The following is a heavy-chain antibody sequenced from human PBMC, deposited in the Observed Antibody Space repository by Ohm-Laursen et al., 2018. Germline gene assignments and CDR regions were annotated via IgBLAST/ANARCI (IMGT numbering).Heavy chain of an antibody. D-gene: IGHD1-26*01. CDR2: ISWNSGSI. CDR3: AKDSKYRSGNYYFPDY. J-gene: IGHJ4*02. CDR1: WFRFYDYS. Sequence: SLRLSCTASWFRFYDYSMHWVRQVPGKGLGGVSGISWNSGSIGYVDSVKGRFTISRDNAKRSLFLQMNSLRVEDTALYYCAKDSKYRSGNYYFPDYWGQGTLVTVSS. V-gene: IGHV3-9*01.